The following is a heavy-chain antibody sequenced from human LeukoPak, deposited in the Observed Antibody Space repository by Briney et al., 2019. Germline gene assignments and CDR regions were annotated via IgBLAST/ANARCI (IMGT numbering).Heavy chain of an antibody. J-gene: IGHJ4*02. V-gene: IGHV3-23*01. CDR1: EFTFSSFA. Sequence: GGSLRLSCAASEFTFSSFAMNWVRQAPGKGLEWVSAISGSGGSTYYADSVKGRFTISRDNSKNTLYLQMNSLRVEDTAIYYCAKDMTGGYYDSSGYYSNYFDYWGQGTLVTVSS. D-gene: IGHD3-22*01. CDR2: ISGSGGST. CDR3: AKDMTGGYYDSSGYYSNYFDY.